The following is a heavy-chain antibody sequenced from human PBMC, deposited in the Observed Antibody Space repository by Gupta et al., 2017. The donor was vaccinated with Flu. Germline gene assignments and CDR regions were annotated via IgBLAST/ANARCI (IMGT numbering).Heavy chain of an antibody. J-gene: IGHJ4*02. CDR2: STI. V-gene: IGHV3-48*02. Sequence: STIYYADSVKGRFTISRDNAKNSLYLQMNSLRDEDTAVYYCARNTMISHPFDYWGQGTLVTVSS. CDR3: ARNTMISHPFDY. D-gene: IGHD3-22*01.